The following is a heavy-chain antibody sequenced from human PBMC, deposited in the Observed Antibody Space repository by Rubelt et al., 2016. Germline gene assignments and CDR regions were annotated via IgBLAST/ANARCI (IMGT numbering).Heavy chain of an antibody. V-gene: IGHV1-46*01. D-gene: IGHD3-16*01. CDR3: GRWYYYSGMDV. CDR1: GYTFTTSY. J-gene: IGHJ6*02. Sequence: QVQLVQSGADVKKPGASVKVSCEASGYTFTTSYMHWVRQAPGQGLKWMGMINPSGGSTTSAQKFQGHVTMTSDTSTSTVYMELSSLRSEDTAVYYCGRWYYYSGMDVWGQGTTVTVSS. CDR2: INPSGGST.